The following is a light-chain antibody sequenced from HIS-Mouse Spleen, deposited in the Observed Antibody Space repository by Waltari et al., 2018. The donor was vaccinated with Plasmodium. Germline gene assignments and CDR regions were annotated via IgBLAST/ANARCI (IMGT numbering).Light chain of an antibody. J-gene: IGKJ2*01. CDR1: QSVSSSY. Sequence: EIVMTQSPAPLPLSPGERATSSCRASQSVSSSYLSWYQQKPGQAPRLLIYGASTRATGIPARFSGSGSGTDFTLTISSLQPEDFAVYYCQQDYNLPYTFGQGTKLEIK. CDR3: QQDYNLPYT. CDR2: GAS. V-gene: IGKV3D-7*01.